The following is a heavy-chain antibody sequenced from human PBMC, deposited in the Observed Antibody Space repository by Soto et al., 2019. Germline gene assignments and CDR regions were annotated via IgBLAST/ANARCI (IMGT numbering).Heavy chain of an antibody. Sequence: ASVKVSCKASGYTFTSYGISWVRQAPGQGLEWMGWISAYNGNTNYAQKLQGRVTMTTDTSTSTAYMELRGLRSDDTAVYYCARWTYYYDSSGRTNYYYYGMDVWGQGTTVTVSS. CDR2: ISAYNGNT. J-gene: IGHJ6*02. D-gene: IGHD3-22*01. CDR1: GYTFTSYG. CDR3: ARWTYYYDSSGRTNYYYYGMDV. V-gene: IGHV1-18*04.